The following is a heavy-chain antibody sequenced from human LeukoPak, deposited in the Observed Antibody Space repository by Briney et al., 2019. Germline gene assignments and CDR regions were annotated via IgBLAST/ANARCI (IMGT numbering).Heavy chain of an antibody. J-gene: IGHJ6*04. CDR3: ARACSSTSCYDYYYGMDV. CDR1: GFTFSSYA. Sequence: PGGSLRLSCAASGFTFSSYAMSWVRQAPGKGLEWVSSISSSSSYIYYADSVKGRFTISRDNAKNSLYLQMNSLRAEDTAVYYCARACSSTSCYDYYYGMDVWGKGTTVAVSS. CDR2: ISSSSSYI. D-gene: IGHD2-2*01. V-gene: IGHV3-21*01.